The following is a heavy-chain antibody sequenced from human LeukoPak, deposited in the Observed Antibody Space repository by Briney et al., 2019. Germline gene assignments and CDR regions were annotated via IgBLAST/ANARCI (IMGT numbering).Heavy chain of an antibody. J-gene: IGHJ4*01. Sequence: GGSLRLSCAASGFTVSDNHMSWVRQAPGKGLEWVSVIYSYDKRYYGDSVKGRFTISRDKSKNTLYLQMNRLRAEDTAVYYCARGSGGARAGHYWGQGALVTVSS. D-gene: IGHD1-26*01. V-gene: IGHV3-53*01. CDR2: IYSYDKR. CDR1: GFTVSDNH. CDR3: ARGSGGARAGHY.